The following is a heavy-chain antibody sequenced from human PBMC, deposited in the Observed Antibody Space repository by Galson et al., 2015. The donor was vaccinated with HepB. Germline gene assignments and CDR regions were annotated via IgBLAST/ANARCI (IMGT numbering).Heavy chain of an antibody. CDR2: ISYDGSNK. D-gene: IGHD6-19*01. V-gene: IGHV3-30*18. Sequence: SLRLSCAASGFTFSSYGMHWVRQAPGKGLEWVAVISYDGSNKYYADSVKGRFTISRGNSKNTLYVQMNSLRAEDTAVYYCAKAGAGIAVADLTNWGQGTLVTVSS. CDR1: GFTFSSYG. CDR3: AKAGAGIAVADLTN. J-gene: IGHJ4*02.